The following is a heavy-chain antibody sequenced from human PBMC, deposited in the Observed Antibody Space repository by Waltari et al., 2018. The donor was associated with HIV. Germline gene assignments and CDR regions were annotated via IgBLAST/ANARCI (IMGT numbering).Heavy chain of an antibody. CDR3: ARHFRYSSSSDWFDP. CDR2: IYPGDSDT. V-gene: IGHV5-51*01. D-gene: IGHD6-6*01. CDR1: GYSFHRHS. Sequence: EVQLVQSGAEVKKPGEPRKISCKGSGYSFHRHSIGWVRQMPGKGLEWMGIIYPGDSDTRYSPSFQGQVTISADKSISTAYLQWSSLKASDTAMYYCARHFRYSSSSDWFDPWGQGTLVTVSS. J-gene: IGHJ5*02.